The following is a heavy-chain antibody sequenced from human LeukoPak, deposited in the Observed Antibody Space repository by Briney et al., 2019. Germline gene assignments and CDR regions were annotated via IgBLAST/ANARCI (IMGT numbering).Heavy chain of an antibody. V-gene: IGHV1-18*01. CDR2: ISAYNGNT. Sequence: ASVKVSCKASGYTFTSYGISWVRQAPGQGLEWMGWISAYNGNTNYAQKLQGRVTMTTDTSTSTAYMELSSLRSEDTAVYYCARNGAGEGIAAAGYYYYGMDVWGQGTTVTVSS. CDR3: ARNGAGEGIAAAGYYYYGMDV. D-gene: IGHD6-13*01. J-gene: IGHJ6*02. CDR1: GYTFTSYG.